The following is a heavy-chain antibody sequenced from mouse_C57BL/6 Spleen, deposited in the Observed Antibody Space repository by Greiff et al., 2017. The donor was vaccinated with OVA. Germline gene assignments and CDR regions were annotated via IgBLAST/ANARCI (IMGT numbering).Heavy chain of an antibody. D-gene: IGHD2-5*01. CDR3: AKGGLDYYSNYGAVDY. J-gene: IGHJ4*01. CDR2: INPNNGGT. CDR1: GYTFTDYN. Sequence: VQLKQSGPELVKPGASVKIPCKASGYTFTDYNMDWVKQSHGKSLEWIGDINPNNGGTIYNQEFKGKATLTVDKSSSTAYMELRSLTSEDTAVYYCAKGGLDYYSNYGAVDYWGQGTSVTVSS. V-gene: IGHV1-18*01.